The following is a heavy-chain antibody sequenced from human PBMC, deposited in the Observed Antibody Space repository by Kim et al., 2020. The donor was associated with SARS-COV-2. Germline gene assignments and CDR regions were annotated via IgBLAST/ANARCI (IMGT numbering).Heavy chain of an antibody. V-gene: IGHV3-23*01. Sequence: GGSLRLSCAASGFTFSSYAMSWVRQAPGKGLEWVSTLSTSGGSLYYADFEKGRFTISRDNSKNTVYLQMNSLRAEDTAVYHCAKDPPGGLYWYFDLWGR. D-gene: IGHD3-10*01. J-gene: IGHJ2*01. CDR2: LSTSGGSL. CDR3: AKDPPGGLYWYFDL. CDR1: GFTFSSYA.